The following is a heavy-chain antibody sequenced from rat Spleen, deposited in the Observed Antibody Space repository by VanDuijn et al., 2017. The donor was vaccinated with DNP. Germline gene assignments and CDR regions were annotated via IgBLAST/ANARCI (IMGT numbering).Heavy chain of an antibody. Sequence: EVKLVESGGGLVQPGRSLKLSCAASGFIFSNYWMTWIRQAPGKGLEWVASITNSGDSTYYSDSVKGRFSISRDNAKSTLYLQMDSLRSEDTATYYCARHAPAYWYFDFWGPGTMVTVSS. V-gene: IGHV5-31*01. CDR1: GFIFSNYW. CDR2: ITNSGDST. J-gene: IGHJ1*01. CDR3: ARHAPAYWYFDF.